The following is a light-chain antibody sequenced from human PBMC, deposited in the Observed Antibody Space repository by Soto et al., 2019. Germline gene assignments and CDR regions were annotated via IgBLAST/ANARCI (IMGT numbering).Light chain of an antibody. Sequence: EIVLTQSPGTQSLSPGERATLSCRASQSVSSSSLAWYQQKPGQAPRLLIYGASSRVTGIPDRFSGSGSGTDFTLTVSRLEPEDFVVYYCQQYGNSPPYTFGQGTKLEI. CDR2: GAS. CDR3: QQYGNSPPYT. V-gene: IGKV3-20*01. CDR1: QSVSSSS. J-gene: IGKJ2*01.